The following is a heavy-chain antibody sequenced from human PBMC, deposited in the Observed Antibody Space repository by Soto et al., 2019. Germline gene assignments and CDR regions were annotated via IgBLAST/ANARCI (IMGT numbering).Heavy chain of an antibody. V-gene: IGHV1-69*08. Sequence: SVKVSCKTSGGTFSNDIITWVRQAPGQGLEWMGRIIPLLDTTNYAQKLQGRVTMTTDTSTSTAYMELRSLRSDDTAVYYCARVVGALGHWFDPWGQGTLVTVSS. CDR2: IIPLLDTT. CDR3: ARVVGALGHWFDP. J-gene: IGHJ5*02. CDR1: GGTFSNDI. D-gene: IGHD1-26*01.